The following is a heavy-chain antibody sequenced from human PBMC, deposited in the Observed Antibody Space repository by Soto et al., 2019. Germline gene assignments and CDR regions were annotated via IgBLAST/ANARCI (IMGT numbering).Heavy chain of an antibody. Sequence: QVQLVESGGGVVQPGRSLRISCTASGFSVSTHVIHWVRQAPGKGLEWVAVLWYDGSREYYAESVKGRFTITRDNSKNTMYLQMNSLRAEETAVYYCAGVPRYDTWYFDYWGQGTLATVSS. D-gene: IGHD3-22*01. CDR1: GFSVSTHV. J-gene: IGHJ4*02. CDR2: LWYDGSRE. V-gene: IGHV3-33*01. CDR3: AGVPRYDTWYFDY.